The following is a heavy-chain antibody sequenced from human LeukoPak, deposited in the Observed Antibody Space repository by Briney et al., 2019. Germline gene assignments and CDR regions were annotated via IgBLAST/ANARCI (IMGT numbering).Heavy chain of an antibody. CDR1: GYSFNSYG. CDR3: ARDEGYGDYTY. V-gene: IGHV1-18*01. Sequence: ASVKVSCKTSGYSFNSYGISWVRQAPGQGLEWMGWISASNGDIKNAQKFQGRVTMTTDSSTSTAYMELRSLRSDDTAVYYCARDEGYGDYTYWGQGTLVTVSS. CDR2: ISASNGDI. D-gene: IGHD4-17*01. J-gene: IGHJ4*02.